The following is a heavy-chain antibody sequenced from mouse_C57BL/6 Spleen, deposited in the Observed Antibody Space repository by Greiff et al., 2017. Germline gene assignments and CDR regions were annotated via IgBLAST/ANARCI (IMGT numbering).Heavy chain of an antibody. V-gene: IGHV5-17*01. Sequence: DVKLVESGGGLVKPGGSLKLSCAASGFTFSDYGMHWVRQAPEKGLEWVAYISSGSSTIYSADTVKGRFTISRDNAKNTLFLQMTSLRSEDTAMYYCARPRFITTVRAMDYGGQGTSVTVSS. D-gene: IGHD1-1*01. CDR2: ISSGSSTI. CDR3: ARPRFITTVRAMDY. CDR1: GFTFSDYG. J-gene: IGHJ4*01.